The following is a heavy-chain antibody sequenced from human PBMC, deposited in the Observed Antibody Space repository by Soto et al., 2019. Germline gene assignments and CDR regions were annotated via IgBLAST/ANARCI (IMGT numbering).Heavy chain of an antibody. Sequence: ASVKVSCKASGYTITSYYMNWVRQAPGQGLEWMGIINRSGGSTSYAQKCQGRVTMTSDTSTSTVYMELSSLRSEDTAVYYCARHRTPSFVDYWGQATLLTVSS. CDR1: GYTITSYY. CDR3: ARHRTPSFVDY. V-gene: IGHV1-46*01. J-gene: IGHJ4*02. D-gene: IGHD6-6*01. CDR2: INRSGGST.